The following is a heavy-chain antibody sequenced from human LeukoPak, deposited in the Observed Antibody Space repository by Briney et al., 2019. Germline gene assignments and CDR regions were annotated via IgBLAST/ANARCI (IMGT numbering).Heavy chain of an antibody. CDR3: ARDQGGERWFDP. J-gene: IGHJ5*02. CDR1: GFNFGSYA. V-gene: IGHV3-21*01. CDR2: ISSGSSFI. D-gene: IGHD3-16*01. Sequence: GGSLRLSCAASGFNFGSYAINWVRQAPGKGPEWVSSISSGSSFIYYADSVKGRFTISRDNAKNSLYLQMNSLRAEDTAIYYCARDQGGERWFDPWGQGTLVTVSS.